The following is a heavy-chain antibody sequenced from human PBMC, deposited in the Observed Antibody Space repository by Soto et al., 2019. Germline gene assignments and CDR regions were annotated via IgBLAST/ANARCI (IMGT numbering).Heavy chain of an antibody. J-gene: IGHJ4*02. CDR1: GFTFSIYW. V-gene: IGHV3-74*01. Sequence: GSLRLSCAASGFTFSIYWMHWVRQAPGKGLVWVSRINSDGSSTSYADSVKGRFTISRDNAKNTLYLQMNSLRAEDTAVYYCARRVSSSGFDYWGQGTLVTVSS. CDR2: INSDGSST. CDR3: ARRVSSSGFDY. D-gene: IGHD6-6*01.